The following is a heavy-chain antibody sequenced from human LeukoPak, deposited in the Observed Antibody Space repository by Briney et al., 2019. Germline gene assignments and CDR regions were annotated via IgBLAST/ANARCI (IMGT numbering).Heavy chain of an antibody. Sequence: ASVKVSCKASGGTFSSYAISWVRQDPGQGLEWMGGIIPIFGTANYAQKFQGRVTITTDESTSTAYMELSSLRSEDTAVYYCARSQNVEMATILGYWGQGTLVTVSS. J-gene: IGHJ4*02. CDR3: ARSQNVEMATILGY. CDR1: GGTFSSYA. V-gene: IGHV1-69*05. CDR2: IIPIFGTA. D-gene: IGHD5-24*01.